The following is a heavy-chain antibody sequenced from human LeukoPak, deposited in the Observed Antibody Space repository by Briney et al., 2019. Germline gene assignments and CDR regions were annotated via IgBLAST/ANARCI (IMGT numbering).Heavy chain of an antibody. CDR1: GFTFSSYW. D-gene: IGHD1-26*01. CDR2: INTDGSST. Sequence: GGSLRLSCAASGFTFSSYWMHWVRQAPGKGLLWVSRINTDGSSTNFADSVRGRFTISRDNAKNTLYLQMNGLRAEDTAVYYCTRDLSGTYYGRFDYWGQGTLVTVSS. CDR3: TRDLSGTYYGRFDY. J-gene: IGHJ4*02. V-gene: IGHV3-74*01.